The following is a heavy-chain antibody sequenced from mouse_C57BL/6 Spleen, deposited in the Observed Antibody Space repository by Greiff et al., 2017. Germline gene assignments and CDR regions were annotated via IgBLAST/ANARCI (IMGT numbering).Heavy chain of an antibody. CDR2: IWSGGST. V-gene: IGHV2-2*01. D-gene: IGHD2-2*01. Sequence: VMLVESGPGLVQPSQSLSITCTVSGFSLTSYGVHWVRQSPGKGLEWLGVIWSGGSTDYNAAFISRLSISKDNSKSQVFFKMNSLQDDDTAIYYCARWGYDGWYFDVWGTGTTVTVSS. CDR3: ARWGYDGWYFDV. CDR1: GFSLTSYG. J-gene: IGHJ1*03.